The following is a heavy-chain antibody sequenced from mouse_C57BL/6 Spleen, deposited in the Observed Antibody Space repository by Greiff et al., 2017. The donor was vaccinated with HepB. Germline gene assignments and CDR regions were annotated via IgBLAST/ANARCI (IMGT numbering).Heavy chain of an antibody. CDR3: ARGEHSSGPGGFAY. Sequence: VQLQQSGAELMKPGASVKLSCKAPGYTFTGYWIEWVKQRPGHGLEWIGEILPGSGSTNYNEKFKGKATFTADTSSNTAYMQLSSLTTEDSAIEYCARGEHSSGPGGFAYWGQGTLVTVSA. CDR2: ILPGSGST. V-gene: IGHV1-9*01. D-gene: IGHD3-2*02. CDR1: GYTFTGYW. J-gene: IGHJ3*01.